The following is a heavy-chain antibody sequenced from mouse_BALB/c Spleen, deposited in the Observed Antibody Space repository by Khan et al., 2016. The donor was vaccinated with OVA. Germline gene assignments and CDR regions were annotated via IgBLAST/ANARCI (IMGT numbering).Heavy chain of an antibody. D-gene: IGHD1-3*01. J-gene: IGHJ2*01. CDR2: IWAGGST. V-gene: IGHV2-9*02. CDR3: ARLEDI. Sequence: VMLVESGPGLVAPSQSLSITCTVSGFSLTRFGVPWVHQPPGKGLEWLGVIWAGGSTNYNSALMSILCISKDTSKSQVFLKMNSLKTNDTAMYYCARLEDIWGQGTTLTGSS. CDR1: GFSLTRFG.